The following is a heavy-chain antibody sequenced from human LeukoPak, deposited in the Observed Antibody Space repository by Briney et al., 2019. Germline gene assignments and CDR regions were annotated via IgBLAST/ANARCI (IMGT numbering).Heavy chain of an antibody. D-gene: IGHD5-12*01. J-gene: IGHJ4*01. CDR1: GFNFIYSS. Sequence: GGSLRLSSAASGFNFIYSSMNWVRQAPGKWLEWISYIGISSGNTKYADSVKGRFTISRDKARNSLYLQMNSLRVEDTAVYYCARDHRYAFDNWGHGTLVTVSS. CDR2: IGISSGNT. V-gene: IGHV3-48*01. CDR3: ARDHRYAFDN.